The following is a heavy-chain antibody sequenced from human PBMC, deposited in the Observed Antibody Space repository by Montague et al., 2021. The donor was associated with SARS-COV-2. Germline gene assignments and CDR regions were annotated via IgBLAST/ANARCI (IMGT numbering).Heavy chain of an antibody. CDR3: ARQPSNWYDP. J-gene: IGHJ5*02. CDR2: INPGDSDT. Sequence: QSGAEVKLSGESLKISCKTSGYNFTRYWIGWVRQMPGKGLEWMGIINPGDSDTKYSPSFQGQVTISADKSIGTAYLQWSSLKTSDTAMYYCARQPSNWYDPWGQGTLVTVSS. CDR1: GYNFTRYW. V-gene: IGHV5-51*01.